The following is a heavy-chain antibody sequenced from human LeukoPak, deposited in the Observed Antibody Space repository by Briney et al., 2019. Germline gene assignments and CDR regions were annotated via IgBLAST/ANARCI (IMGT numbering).Heavy chain of an antibody. CDR3: ARLVNRGDAFDI. CDR1: GGSISSSSYF. Sequence: PSETLSLTCTVSGGSISSSSYFWGWIRQPPGKGLEWIGSIYYSGTTYYNPSLKSRVTISVDTSKNQFSLKLSSVTAADTAVYYCARLVNRGDAFDIWGQGTRVTVFS. D-gene: IGHD2/OR15-2a*01. CDR2: IYYSGTT. J-gene: IGHJ3*02. V-gene: IGHV4-39*01.